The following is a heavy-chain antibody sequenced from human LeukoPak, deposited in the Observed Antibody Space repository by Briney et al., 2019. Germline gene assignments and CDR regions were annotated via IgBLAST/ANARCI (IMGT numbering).Heavy chain of an antibody. Sequence: PGGSLRLSCAASGFTFSNYAMHWVRQAPDQGLEWVAVISYDGTNKYYADSVKGRFTVSRDNSKNMLYLQMNSLRAEDTAVYYCAYYHVNEEPPTFWGQGTLVTVSS. D-gene: IGHD1-1*01. CDR2: ISYDGTNK. CDR3: AYYHVNEEPPTF. V-gene: IGHV3-30*04. CDR1: GFTFSNYA. J-gene: IGHJ4*02.